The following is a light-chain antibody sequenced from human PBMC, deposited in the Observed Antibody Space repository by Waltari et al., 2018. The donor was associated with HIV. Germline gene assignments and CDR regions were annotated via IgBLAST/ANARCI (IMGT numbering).Light chain of an antibody. CDR1: SRDVGSYNL. CDR3: CSYAGSSTLEV. CDR2: ESS. Sequence: QSALTQPASVSGSPGQSITISCTGTSRDVGSYNLFSWYQQHPGKAPKLMIYESSKRPSGVSNRFSGSKSGNTAYLTISGLQAEDEADYYCCSYAGSSTLEVFGGGTKLTVL. J-gene: IGLJ2*01. V-gene: IGLV2-23*01.